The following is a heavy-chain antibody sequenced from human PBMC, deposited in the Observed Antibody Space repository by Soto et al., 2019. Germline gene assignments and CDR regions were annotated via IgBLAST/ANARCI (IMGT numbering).Heavy chain of an antibody. Sequence: GGSLRLSCVASVFTFSDDYMTWIRQAPGKGLEWVSYISSTGSYTKYADSVKGRFTISRDNAKNSLYLQMNSLRAEDTAVYYCARGTAARLYYYYGMDVWGQGTTVTVSS. CDR1: VFTFSDDY. CDR2: ISSTGSYT. D-gene: IGHD6-6*01. CDR3: ARGTAARLYYYYGMDV. J-gene: IGHJ6*02. V-gene: IGHV3-11*06.